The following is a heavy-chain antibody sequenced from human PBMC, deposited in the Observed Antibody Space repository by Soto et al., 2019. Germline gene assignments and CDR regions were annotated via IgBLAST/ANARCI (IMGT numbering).Heavy chain of an antibody. CDR2: ISSSGSTI. CDR1: GFTFSDYY. Sequence: PGGSLRLSCAASGFTFSDYYMSWIRQAPGKGLEWVSYISSSGSTIYYADSVKGRFTISRDNAKNSLYLQMNSLRAEDTTVYYCARYTVTPSYFDYWGQGTLVTVSS. J-gene: IGHJ4*02. CDR3: ARYTVTPSYFDY. D-gene: IGHD4-17*01. V-gene: IGHV3-11*01.